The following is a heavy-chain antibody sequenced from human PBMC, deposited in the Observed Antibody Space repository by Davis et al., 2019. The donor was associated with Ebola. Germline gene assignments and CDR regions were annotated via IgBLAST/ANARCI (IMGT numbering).Heavy chain of an antibody. CDR3: ARGHSSSWYYFDY. CDR1: GGSISSGGYS. D-gene: IGHD6-13*01. CDR2: IYYSGST. Sequence: SETLSLTCAVSGGSISSGGYSWSWIRQHPGKGLEWIGYIYYSGSTYYNPSLKSRVTISVDTSKNQFSLKLSSVTAADTAVYYCARGHSSSWYYFDYWGQGSLVSVSS. J-gene: IGHJ4*02. V-gene: IGHV4-31*11.